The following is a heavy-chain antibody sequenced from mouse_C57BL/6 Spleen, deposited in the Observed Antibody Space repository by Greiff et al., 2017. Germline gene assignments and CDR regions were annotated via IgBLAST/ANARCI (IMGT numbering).Heavy chain of an antibody. J-gene: IGHJ3*01. CDR3: ARDYGSSYRFAY. V-gene: IGHV1-66*01. CDR2: IYPGSGNT. CDR1: GYSFTSYY. D-gene: IGHD1-1*01. Sequence: VKLMESGPELVKPGASVKISCKASGYSFTSYYIHWVKQRPGQGLEWIGWIYPGSGNTKYNEKFKGKATLTADTSSSTAYMQLSSLTSEDSAVYYCARDYGSSYRFAYWGQGTLVTVSA.